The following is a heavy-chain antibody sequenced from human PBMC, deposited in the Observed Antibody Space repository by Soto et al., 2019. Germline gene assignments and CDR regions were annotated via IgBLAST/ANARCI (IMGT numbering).Heavy chain of an antibody. CDR2: INYSGGT. Sequence: QVQLQESGPGLVKPSETLSLTCTVSGGSISGYYWSWMRQPPGKGLECIGYINYSGGTKYNPSLNRRVTRAVDPSKNQCSLKLRSVTAADPGVYYCARVLDCSGYPTAHFAYWGQGTLVTVSS. CDR1: GGSISGYY. D-gene: IGHD3-22*01. V-gene: IGHV4-59*01. CDR3: ARVLDCSGYPTAHFAY. J-gene: IGHJ4*02.